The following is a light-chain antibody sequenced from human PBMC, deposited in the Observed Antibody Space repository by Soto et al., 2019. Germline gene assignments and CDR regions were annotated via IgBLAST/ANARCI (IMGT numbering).Light chain of an antibody. CDR1: RSISNY. Sequence: DIQMTQSPSSLSASVGDAVSLTCRASRSISNYLNWYQQKPGMAPKLLISGASSLQRGVPSSISGSGSGTTFTLPITSLQPDDFAIYFCQQSYTAPYTFGPGTKVDIK. CDR3: QQSYTAPYT. CDR2: GAS. J-gene: IGKJ3*01. V-gene: IGKV1-39*01.